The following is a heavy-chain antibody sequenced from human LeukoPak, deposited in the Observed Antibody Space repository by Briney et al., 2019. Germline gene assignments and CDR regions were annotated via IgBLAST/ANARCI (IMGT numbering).Heavy chain of an antibody. J-gene: IGHJ4*02. CDR2: IYPGDSNT. V-gene: IGHV5-51*01. CDR3: ARRWAAVGTFDY. CDR1: GYSFSSYW. Sequence: GESLKISCQGSGYSFSSYWIAWVRQMPGKGLEWMGIIYPGDSNTKYSPSFQGQVTISADRSISTAYLQWNSLQASDTAMYYCARRWAAVGTFDYWGQGTLVTVSS. D-gene: IGHD6-13*01.